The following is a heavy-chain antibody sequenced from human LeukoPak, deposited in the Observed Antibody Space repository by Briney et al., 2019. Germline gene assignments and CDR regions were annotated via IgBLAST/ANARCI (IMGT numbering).Heavy chain of an antibody. Sequence: GGSLRLSCAASGFTFNTYSMNWVRQAPGKGLEWISYISSSSSTIYYADSVKGRFTISRDSAKNSLYLQMNSLRAEDTAVYYCASRYCGSASCALPPYYYYMDVWGKGTTVTVSS. D-gene: IGHD2-2*01. CDR2: ISSSSSTI. J-gene: IGHJ6*03. V-gene: IGHV3-48*01. CDR1: GFTFNTYS. CDR3: ASRYCGSASCALPPYYYYMDV.